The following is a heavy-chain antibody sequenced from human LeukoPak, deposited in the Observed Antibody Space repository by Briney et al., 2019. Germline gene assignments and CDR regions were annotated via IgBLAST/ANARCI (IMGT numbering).Heavy chain of an antibody. CDR1: GGSIRSSYYY. CDR3: ARHYGP. V-gene: IGHV4-39*01. J-gene: IGHJ5*02. CDR2: IYDSGST. D-gene: IGHD3-10*01. Sequence: PSETLSLTCTVSGGSIRSSYYYWGWIRQPPGKGLEWIGSIYDSGSTYNPSLKSRVTISVDTSKNQFPLKLNSVTAADTAVYYCARHYGPWGQGTLVTVSS.